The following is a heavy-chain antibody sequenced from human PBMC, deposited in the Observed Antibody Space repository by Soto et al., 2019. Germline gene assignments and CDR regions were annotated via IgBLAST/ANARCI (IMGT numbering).Heavy chain of an antibody. V-gene: IGHV3-33*01. CDR2: IWYDGSNK. J-gene: IGHJ4*02. CDR3: ARDRGMQWLLHFDY. CDR1: GFTFSSYG. D-gene: IGHD6-19*01. Sequence: QVQLVESGGGVVQPGRSLRLSCAASGFTFSSYGMHWVRQAPGKGLEWVAVIWYDGSNKYYADSVKGRFTISRDNSKNTLYLQMNSLRAEDTAVYYCARDRGMQWLLHFDYWGQGTLVTVSS.